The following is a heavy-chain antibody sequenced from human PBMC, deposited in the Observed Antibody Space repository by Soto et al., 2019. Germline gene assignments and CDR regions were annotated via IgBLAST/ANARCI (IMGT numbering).Heavy chain of an antibody. V-gene: IGHV4-4*07. J-gene: IGHJ4*02. D-gene: IGHD2-8*02. CDR1: GASIAGSSY. CDR2: FSLSGTT. Sequence: QVRLQESGPGLMKPSETLSLTCSVSGASIAGSSYWSWIRQPAGKGLEWIGRFSLSGTTNYSPSLRSRVTMSADVSKNQFSLRLTSVTAADTALYYCARGMTPPGAPAWYYFDSWGQGTLVTGSS. CDR3: ARGMTPPGAPAWYYFDS.